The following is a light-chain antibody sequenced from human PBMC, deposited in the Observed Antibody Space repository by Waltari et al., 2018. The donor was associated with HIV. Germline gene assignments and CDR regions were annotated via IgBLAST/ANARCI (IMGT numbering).Light chain of an antibody. CDR1: SSNIGSNP. Sequence: ASGTPGQRVTFSCSGSSSNIGSNPVDWYQKLPGTAPRLLIYNNNQRPSGVPDRFSGSKSGTSASLAISGLQSEGEADYYCAAWDDSLNGHVLFGGGTKLTVL. V-gene: IGLV1-44*01. J-gene: IGLJ2*01. CDR3: AAWDDSLNGHVL. CDR2: NNN.